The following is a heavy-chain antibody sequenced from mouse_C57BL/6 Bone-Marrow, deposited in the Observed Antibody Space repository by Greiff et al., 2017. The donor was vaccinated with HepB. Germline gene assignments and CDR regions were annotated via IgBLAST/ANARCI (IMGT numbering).Heavy chain of an antibody. D-gene: IGHD1-1*01. Sequence: EVKLMESGAELVRPGASVKLSCTASGFNIKDDYMHWVKQRPEQGLEWIGWIDPENGDTEYASKFQGKATITADTSSNTAYLQLSSLTSEDTAVYYCTTDYGRGYAMDYWGQGTSVTVSA. CDR1: GFNIKDDY. J-gene: IGHJ4*01. V-gene: IGHV14-4*01. CDR2: IDPENGDT. CDR3: TTDYGRGYAMDY.